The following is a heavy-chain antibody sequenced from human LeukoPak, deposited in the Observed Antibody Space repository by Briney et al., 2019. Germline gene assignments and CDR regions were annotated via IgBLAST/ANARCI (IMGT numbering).Heavy chain of an antibody. V-gene: IGHV4-59*01. CDR3: ARDGVIAARYWFDP. D-gene: IGHD6-6*01. CDR1: GGSISSYY. Sequence: MPSETLSLTCTVSGGSISSYYWSWIRQPPGKGLEWIGYIYYSGSTNYNPSLKSRVTISVDTSKNQFSLKLSSVTAEDTAVYYCARDGVIAARYWFDPWGQGTLVTVSS. J-gene: IGHJ5*02. CDR2: IYYSGST.